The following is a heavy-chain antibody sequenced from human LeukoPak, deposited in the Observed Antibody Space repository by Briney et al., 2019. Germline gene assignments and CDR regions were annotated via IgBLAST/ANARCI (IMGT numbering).Heavy chain of an antibody. CDR3: ASGRNSRFDY. Sequence: GGSLRLSCAASGYTVSNNYMTWVRQAPGKGLEWVSSISISNNYIYYADSVQGRFTISRDNAKNSLYLQMNSLRAEDTAVYYCASGRNSRFDYWGQGTLVTVSS. D-gene: IGHD4-23*01. V-gene: IGHV3-21*01. CDR1: GYTVSNNY. CDR2: ISISNNYI. J-gene: IGHJ4*02.